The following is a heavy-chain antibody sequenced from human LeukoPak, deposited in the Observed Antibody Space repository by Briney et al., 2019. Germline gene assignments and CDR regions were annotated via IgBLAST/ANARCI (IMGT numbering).Heavy chain of an antibody. CDR2: INPNSGGT. D-gene: IGHD6-13*01. Sequence: ASVKVSCKASGHTFTGYYMHWVQQAPGQGLEWMGWINPNSGGTNYAQKFQGRVTMTRDTSISTAYMELSRLRSDDTAVYYCARDGGYSSSWYWFDPWGQGTLVTVSS. J-gene: IGHJ5*02. V-gene: IGHV1-2*02. CDR1: GHTFTGYY. CDR3: ARDGGYSSSWYWFDP.